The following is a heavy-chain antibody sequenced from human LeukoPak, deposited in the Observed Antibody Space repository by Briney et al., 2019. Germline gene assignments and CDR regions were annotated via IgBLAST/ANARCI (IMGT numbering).Heavy chain of an antibody. CDR3: ARDSDLVRGIPDFDY. CDR2: INPNGGGT. V-gene: IGHV1-2*02. D-gene: IGHD3-10*01. CDR1: GYTFTGYY. Sequence: RASVKVSCKASGYTFTGYYMHWVRQAPGQGLEWMGWINPNGGGTNYAQKFQGRVTMTRDTSISTAYMELSRLRSDDTAVYYCARDSDLVRGIPDFDYWGQGTLVTVSS. J-gene: IGHJ4*02.